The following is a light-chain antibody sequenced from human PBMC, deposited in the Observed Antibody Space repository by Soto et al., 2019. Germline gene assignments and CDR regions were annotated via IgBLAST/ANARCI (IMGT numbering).Light chain of an antibody. J-gene: IGKJ1*01. Sequence: NVVTQTPDARGVGLGDRSTMNCKSSQIVLYSSNNKNYLAWYQQKPGQPPKLLIYWASTRESGVPDRFSGSGSGTDCPLTISSLQAEDVAVYYCPPYYRPPPTWGEGTKVDI. CDR2: WAS. CDR1: QIVLYSSNNKNY. V-gene: IGKV4-1*01. CDR3: PPYYRPPPT.